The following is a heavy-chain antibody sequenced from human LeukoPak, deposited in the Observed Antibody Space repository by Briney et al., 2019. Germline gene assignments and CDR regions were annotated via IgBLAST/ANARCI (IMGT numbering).Heavy chain of an antibody. J-gene: IGHJ3*02. CDR1: GYTFTDYY. Sequence: VASVKVSCKASGYTFTDYYMHWVRQAPGQGLEWMGWINPSSGGTNYAQKFQGRVTVTRDTSISTAYMDPSRLRSDDTAVYYCARAGVWDYSDSSGYHNAAFDIWGQGTMVTVSS. V-gene: IGHV1-2*02. CDR2: INPSSGGT. CDR3: ARAGVWDYSDSSGYHNAAFDI. D-gene: IGHD3-22*01.